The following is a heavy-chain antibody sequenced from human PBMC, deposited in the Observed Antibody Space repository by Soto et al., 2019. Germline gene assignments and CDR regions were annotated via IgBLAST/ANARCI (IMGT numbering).Heavy chain of an antibody. D-gene: IGHD3-16*01. CDR1: GFTFSSYG. CDR2: INVDDGKT. CDR3: AMCPGERGVEH. J-gene: IGHJ1*01. V-gene: IGHV1-18*01. Sequence: QVQLVQSGAEVKKPGASVKVSCKTSGFTFSSYGISWVRQAPGQGLEWMGWINVDDGKTYHAQKIQGRGTRRRGRSTSTAYMELRSVGSADTGIYDWAMCPGERGVEHWGQGTLVIVSS.